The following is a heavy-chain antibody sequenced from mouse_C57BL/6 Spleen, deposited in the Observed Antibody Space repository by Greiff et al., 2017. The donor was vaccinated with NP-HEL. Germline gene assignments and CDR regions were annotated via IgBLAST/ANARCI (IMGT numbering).Heavy chain of an antibody. CDR1: GYTFTSYW. V-gene: IGHV1-52*01. CDR3: ARLPEGGYYAMDY. CDR2: IDPSDSET. J-gene: IGHJ4*01. Sequence: VQLQQSGAELVRPGSSVKLSCKASGYTFTSYWMHWVKQRPIQGLEWIGNIDPSDSETHYNQKFKDKATLTVDKSSSTAYMQLSSLTSEDSAVYYSARLPEGGYYAMDYWGQGTSVTVSS.